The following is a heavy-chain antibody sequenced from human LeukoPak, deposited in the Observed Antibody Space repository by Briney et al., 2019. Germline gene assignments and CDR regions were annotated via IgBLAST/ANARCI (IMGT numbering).Heavy chain of an antibody. V-gene: IGHV3-30*04. CDR1: GFTFSNFA. J-gene: IGHJ4*02. CDR3: ARAFYGSGSYAKAHDY. D-gene: IGHD3-10*01. Sequence: GRSLRLSCAASGFTFSNFAMHWVRQAPGKGLEWVAVISYDGSIKYYADSVKGRFTISRDNSENTLYLQMNSLRAEDTALYYCARAFYGSGSYAKAHDYWGQGTLVTVSS. CDR2: ISYDGSIK.